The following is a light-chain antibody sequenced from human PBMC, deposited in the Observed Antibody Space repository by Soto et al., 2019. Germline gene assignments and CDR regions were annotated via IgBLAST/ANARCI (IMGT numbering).Light chain of an antibody. CDR2: EVS. V-gene: IGLV2-14*01. J-gene: IGLJ2*01. Sequence: QSVLTQPASVSGSPGQSITISCTGSSSDVGAYTYVSWYQQHPGKAPKLMIFEVSDRPSGVSNRFSGSKSGNMASLTISGLQAEDEADYYCSSYTTSNTLVFGGGTKLTVL. CDR1: SSDVGAYTY. CDR3: SSYTTSNTLV.